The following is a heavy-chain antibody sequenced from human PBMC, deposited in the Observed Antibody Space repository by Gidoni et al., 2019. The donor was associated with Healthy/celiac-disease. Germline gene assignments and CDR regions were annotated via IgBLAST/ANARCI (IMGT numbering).Heavy chain of an antibody. V-gene: IGHV1-3*01. D-gene: IGHD2-21*02. CDR1: GYPFTSYA. CDR3: ARNCGGDCYSGYDAFDI. CDR2: INAGNGNT. J-gene: IGHJ3*02. Sequence: QVQLVQSGAEVKKPGAPVKVSCKASGYPFTSYAMHWVRQAPGQRLEWMGWINAGNGNTKYSQKFQGRVTITRDTSASTAYMELSSLRSEDTAVYYCARNCGGDCYSGYDAFDIWGQGTMVTVSS.